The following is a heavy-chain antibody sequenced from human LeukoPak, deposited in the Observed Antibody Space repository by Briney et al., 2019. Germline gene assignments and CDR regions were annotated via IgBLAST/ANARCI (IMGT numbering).Heavy chain of an antibody. CDR2: IYYSGST. Sequence: SETLSLTCTVSGGSISSSSYYWGWIRQPPGKGLEWIGYIYYSGSTNYNPSLKSRVTISLDTSKNQFSLKLTSVTAADTAVYYCARDAYDSVSWFDPWGQGTLVTVSS. CDR1: GGSISSSSYY. J-gene: IGHJ5*02. V-gene: IGHV4-61*01. D-gene: IGHD3-22*01. CDR3: ARDAYDSVSWFDP.